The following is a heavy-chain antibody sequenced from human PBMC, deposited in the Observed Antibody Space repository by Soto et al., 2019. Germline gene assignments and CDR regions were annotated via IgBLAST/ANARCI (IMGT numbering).Heavy chain of an antibody. CDR2: FDPEDGET. D-gene: IGHD3-10*01. J-gene: IGHJ4*02. CDR3: ATVLLWFGELTPRDYYFDY. CDR1: GYTLTELS. V-gene: IGHV1-24*01. Sequence: RASVKVSCKVSGYTLTELSMHWVRQAPGKGLEWMGGFDPEDGETIYAQKSQGRVTMTEDTSTDTAYMELSSLRSEDTAVYYCATVLLWFGELTPRDYYFDYWGQGTLVTVSS.